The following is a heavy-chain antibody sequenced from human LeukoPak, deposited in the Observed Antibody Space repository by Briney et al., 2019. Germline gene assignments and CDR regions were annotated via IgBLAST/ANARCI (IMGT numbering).Heavy chain of an antibody. J-gene: IGHJ5*02. CDR1: GCTISSHS. Sequence: GGSLSLTCVASGCTISSHSMSWVRQPPGKGLEWVAYIYNGSSIIHNADSVKGRFTISREDAKNSLFLQINSLRAEEAAIYYCVGGPREGHDTWFDPWGQGTLVTVSP. V-gene: IGHV3-48*01. D-gene: IGHD1-26*01. CDR3: VGGPREGHDTWFDP. CDR2: IYNGSSII.